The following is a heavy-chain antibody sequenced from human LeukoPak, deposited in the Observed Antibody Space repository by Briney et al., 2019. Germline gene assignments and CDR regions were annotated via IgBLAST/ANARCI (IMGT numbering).Heavy chain of an antibody. V-gene: IGHV1-24*01. J-gene: IGHJ3*02. CDR1: GYTLTELS. CDR3: ATGQPDSSGSLMLGDAFDI. CDR2: FDPEDGEA. D-gene: IGHD6-19*01. Sequence: ASVKVSCKVSGYTLTELSMHWVRQAPGKGLEWMGGFDPEDGEAIYAQKFQGRVTMTEDTSTDTAYMELSSLRSEDTAVYYCATGQPDSSGSLMLGDAFDIWGQGTMVPVSS.